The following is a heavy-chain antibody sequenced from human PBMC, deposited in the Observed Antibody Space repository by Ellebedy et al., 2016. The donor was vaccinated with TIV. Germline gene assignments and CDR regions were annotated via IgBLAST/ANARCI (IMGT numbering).Heavy chain of an antibody. Sequence: LRLXCTVSGGSISSGSYYWSWVRQPAGKGLEWIGRISSGGTSYNPSLRSRVTMSVDTSKNQFSLRLTSVMAADAAVYYCARGHNWFDLWGQGTLVIDSS. CDR2: ISSGGT. CDR3: ARGHNWFDL. V-gene: IGHV4-61*02. CDR1: GGSISSGSYY. J-gene: IGHJ5*02.